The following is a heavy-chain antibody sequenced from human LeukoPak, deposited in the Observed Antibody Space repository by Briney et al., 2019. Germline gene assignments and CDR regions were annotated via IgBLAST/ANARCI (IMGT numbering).Heavy chain of an antibody. Sequence: GASVKVSCKASGYTFTSYAMHWVRQAPGQRLEWMGWINAGNGNTKYSQKFQGRVTITRDTSASTAYMELSSLRSEDTAVYYCARDVLLWFGESHFDYWGQGTLVTVSS. D-gene: IGHD3-10*01. CDR3: ARDVLLWFGESHFDY. CDR2: INAGNGNT. J-gene: IGHJ4*02. CDR1: GYTFTSYA. V-gene: IGHV1-3*01.